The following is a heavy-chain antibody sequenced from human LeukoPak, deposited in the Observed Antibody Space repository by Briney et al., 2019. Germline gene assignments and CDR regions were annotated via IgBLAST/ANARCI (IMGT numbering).Heavy chain of an antibody. CDR3: ARGIYSSGWYFAEYFQH. CDR2: INHSGST. CDR1: GGSFSGYY. J-gene: IGHJ1*01. V-gene: IGHV4-34*01. D-gene: IGHD6-19*01. Sequence: SETLSLTCAVYGGSFSGYYWSWIRQPPGKGLEWIGEINHSGSTNYNPSLKSRVTIPVDTSKNQFSLKLSSVTAADTAVYYCARGIYSSGWYFAEYFQHWGQGTLVTVSS.